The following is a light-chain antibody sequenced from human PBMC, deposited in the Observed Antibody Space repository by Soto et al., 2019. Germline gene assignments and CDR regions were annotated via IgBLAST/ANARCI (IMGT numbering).Light chain of an antibody. J-gene: IGKJ4*01. Sequence: TQMTQSPLSLSASVGEKIIITCRASRDVGSDVSWYQQKPGQAPKLVIYAASNLYTGVPSRFSGRRSGTEFTLTISSLQPEDLATYYCQQSYSTPLTFGGGTKVDIK. CDR2: AAS. CDR3: QQSYSTPLT. V-gene: IGKV1-39*01. CDR1: RDVGSD.